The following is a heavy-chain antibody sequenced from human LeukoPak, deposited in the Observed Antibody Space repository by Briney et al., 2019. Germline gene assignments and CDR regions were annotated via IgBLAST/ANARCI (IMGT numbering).Heavy chain of an antibody. V-gene: IGHV4-39*01. J-gene: IGHJ4*02. D-gene: IGHD3-16*01. Sequence: SETLSLTCTVSGGSISSSSYYWGWIRQPPGKGLEWIGSIYYSGSTYYNPSLKSRVTISVDTSKNQFSLKLSSVTAADTALYYCATSIRGGSPSRPYYFDYWGQGTLVTVSS. CDR2: IYYSGST. CDR1: GGSISSSSYY. CDR3: ATSIRGGSPSRPYYFDY.